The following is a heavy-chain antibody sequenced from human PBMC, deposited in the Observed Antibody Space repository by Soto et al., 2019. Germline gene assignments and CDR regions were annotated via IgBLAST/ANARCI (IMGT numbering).Heavy chain of an antibody. V-gene: IGHV4-61*08. CDR3: SRRYYTSCVWVDR. D-gene: IGHD2-2*01. CDR1: GGSVSTGVHY. J-gene: IGHJ2*01. Sequence: QVQLQESGPGLVKPSETLSLTCTVSVSGGSVSTGVHYWSWIRQPPGKGLEWIGYIYYSGSTHYNPTLKRRVPRSVDTSKNPFSLKLTSVTAADTAVYYCSRRYYTSCVWVDRWGRGNLVTVSS. CDR2: IYYSGST.